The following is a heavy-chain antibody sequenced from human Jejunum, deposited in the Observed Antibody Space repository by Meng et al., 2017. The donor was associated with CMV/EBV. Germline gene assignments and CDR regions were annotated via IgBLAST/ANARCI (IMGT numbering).Heavy chain of an antibody. CDR1: GFTVGSKY. V-gene: IGHV3-66*01. CDR2: INADGGT. D-gene: IGHD3-16*01. CDR3: GRDRGEGGFFDY. J-gene: IGHJ4*01. Sequence: EVHVLESGGGLVPPGGSLTLSCAASGFTVGSKYMNWIRQAPGKGLQWVSVINADGGTHYADSVRGRFIISRDNSKNTVHLQMNSLTDEDTAVYYCGRDRGEGGFFDYWGQGTLVTVSS.